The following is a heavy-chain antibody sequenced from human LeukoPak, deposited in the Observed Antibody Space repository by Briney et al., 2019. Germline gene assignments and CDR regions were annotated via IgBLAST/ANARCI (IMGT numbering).Heavy chain of an antibody. Sequence: ASVKVSCKASGYTFTSYYMHWVRQAPGQGLEWMGIINPSGGSTSYAQKFQGRVTMTRDTSTSTVYMELSSLRSEDTAVYYCARAGVAFTRLYYFDYWGQGTLVTVSS. J-gene: IGHJ4*02. CDR2: INPSGGST. CDR1: GYTFTSYY. V-gene: IGHV1-46*01. CDR3: ARAGVAFTRLYYFDY. D-gene: IGHD3-10*01.